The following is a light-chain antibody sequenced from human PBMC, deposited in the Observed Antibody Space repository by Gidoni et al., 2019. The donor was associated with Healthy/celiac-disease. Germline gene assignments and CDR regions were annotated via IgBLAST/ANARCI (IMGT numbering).Light chain of an antibody. Sequence: PGERVTLSCRASQSVSSSYLTWYQQKPGQAPRLLIYGASTRATSIPARFSGSGSGTDFTLTISSLQPEDFAVYYCQQYYNLTETFGQGTKLEIK. CDR1: QSVSSSY. J-gene: IGKJ2*01. V-gene: IGKV3D-7*01. CDR3: QQYYNLTET. CDR2: GAS.